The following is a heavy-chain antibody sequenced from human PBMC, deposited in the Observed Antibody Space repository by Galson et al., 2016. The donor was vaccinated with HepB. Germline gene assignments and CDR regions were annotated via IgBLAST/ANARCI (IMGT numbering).Heavy chain of an antibody. J-gene: IGHJ4*02. V-gene: IGHV3-30-3*01. Sequence: SLRLSCAASGFSFSGYGVHWVRQAPGKGLEWVAVISTDGSVIYYADSVEGRFTISRDNAKNSLYLQMNSLRDEDTAVYYCARGYGVNSLDYWGQGTLVTVSS. CDR3: ARGYGVNSLDY. CDR2: ISTDGSVI. D-gene: IGHD4-23*01. CDR1: GFSFSGYG.